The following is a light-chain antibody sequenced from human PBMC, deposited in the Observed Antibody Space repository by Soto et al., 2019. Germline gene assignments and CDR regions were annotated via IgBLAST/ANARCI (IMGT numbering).Light chain of an antibody. Sequence: QSALTQPASVSGSPGQSTTISCTGTSSDVGGYNEVSWYQQRPGKVPKLMIYDVTNRPSGVSNRFSSSKSGNTASLTISGLQAEDEAYYYCSSHAAGSTLIFGGGTKVTVL. CDR3: SSHAAGSTLI. V-gene: IGLV2-14*03. J-gene: IGLJ2*01. CDR1: SSDVGGYNE. CDR2: DVT.